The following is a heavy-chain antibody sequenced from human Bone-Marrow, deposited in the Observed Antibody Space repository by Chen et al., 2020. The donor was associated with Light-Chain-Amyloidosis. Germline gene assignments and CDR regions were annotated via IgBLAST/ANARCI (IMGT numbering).Heavy chain of an antibody. CDR3: ARDRGYDILTGYAFDI. J-gene: IGHJ3*02. CDR2: INPNSGGT. Sequence: QVQLVQSGAEAKKPGASVKVSCKASGYTFTGYYMHWVRQAPGQGREWMGRINPNSGGTNYAQKFQGRVTMTRDTSISTAYMELSRLRSDDTAVYYCARDRGYDILTGYAFDIWGQGTMVTVSS. V-gene: IGHV1-2*06. D-gene: IGHD3-9*01. CDR1: GYTFTGYY.